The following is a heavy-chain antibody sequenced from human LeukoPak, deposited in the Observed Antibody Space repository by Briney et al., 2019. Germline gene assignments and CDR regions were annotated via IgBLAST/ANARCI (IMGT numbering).Heavy chain of an antibody. Sequence: GGSLRLSCAASGFRFSSYAMSWVRQAPGKGLEWVSAISGSGVSTYYADSVKGRFTISRDNSKNTLYLQMNSLRAEDTAVYYCARGGRTTWHGMDVWGQGTTVTVSS. J-gene: IGHJ6*02. CDR1: GFRFSSYA. V-gene: IGHV3-23*01. D-gene: IGHD4-17*01. CDR3: ARGGRTTWHGMDV. CDR2: ISGSGVST.